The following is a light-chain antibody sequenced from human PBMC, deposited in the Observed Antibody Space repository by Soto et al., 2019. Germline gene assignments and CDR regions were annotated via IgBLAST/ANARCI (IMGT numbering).Light chain of an antibody. CDR2: EVT. CDR3: CSYTSSDTYV. CDR1: ISDVGLYDY. Sequence: QSAPTQPASVSASPGQSITISCTGTISDVGLYDYVSWYQHHPGKAPKLMIYEVTNRPSGVSDRFSGSKSGNTAFLTISGLQAEDEADYYCCSYTSSDTYVFGSATKLTVL. J-gene: IGLJ1*01. V-gene: IGLV2-14*01.